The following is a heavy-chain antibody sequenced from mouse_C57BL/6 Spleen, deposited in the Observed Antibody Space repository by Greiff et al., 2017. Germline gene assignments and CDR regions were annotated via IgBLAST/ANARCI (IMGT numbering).Heavy chain of an antibody. CDR3: ARIYYDYDYAMDY. CDR1: GFTFSDYY. Sequence: EVMLVESEGGLVQPGSSMKLSCTASGFTFSDYYMAWVRQVPEKGLEWVANINYDGSSTYYLDSLKSRFIISRDNAKNILYLQMSSLKSEDTATYYCARIYYDYDYAMDYWGQGTSVTVSS. CDR2: INYDGSST. D-gene: IGHD2-4*01. J-gene: IGHJ4*01. V-gene: IGHV5-16*01.